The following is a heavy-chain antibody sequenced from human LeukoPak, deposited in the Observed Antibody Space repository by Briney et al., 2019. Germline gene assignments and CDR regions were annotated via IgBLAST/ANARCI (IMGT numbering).Heavy chain of an antibody. D-gene: IGHD6-13*01. CDR3: AREKAAAGLRTFDY. CDR1: GGSISTYY. J-gene: IGHJ4*02. V-gene: IGHV4-59*08. CDR2: IYYTGST. Sequence: SETLSLTCTVSGGSISTYYWSWIRQPPGKGLEWIGNIYYTGSTNYNPSPKSRVTISVDTSKNQFFLKLSSVTAADTAVYYCAREKAAAGLRTFDYWGQGTLVTVSS.